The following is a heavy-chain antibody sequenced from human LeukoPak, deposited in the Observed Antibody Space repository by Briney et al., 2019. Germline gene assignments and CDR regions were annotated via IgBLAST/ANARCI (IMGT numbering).Heavy chain of an antibody. Sequence: GEALQISCKASRFSFPNYWLAWVRQMPGQGLECMGIIYPGESDTRYSPSFQGQVTTSVDKSITTAYLQWSSLKASDTAMYYCASQSPPGYSSGWFDYWGQGNLVTVSS. CDR2: IYPGESDT. CDR3: ASQSPPGYSSGWFDY. V-gene: IGHV5-51*01. CDR1: RFSFPNYW. D-gene: IGHD6-19*01. J-gene: IGHJ4*02.